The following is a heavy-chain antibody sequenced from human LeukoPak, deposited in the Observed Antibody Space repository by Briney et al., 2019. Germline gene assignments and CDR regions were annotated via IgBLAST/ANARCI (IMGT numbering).Heavy chain of an antibody. V-gene: IGHV1-69*13. CDR2: IIPIFGTA. CDR1: GGTFSSYA. Sequence: SVKVSGKASGGTFSSYAISWVRQAPGQGLEWTGGIIPIFGTANYAQRFQGRVTITADESTSTAYMELSSLRSEHTAVYYCARDSRDGYNYGDYMDVWGKGTTVTISS. CDR3: ARDSRDGYNYGDYMDV. J-gene: IGHJ6*03. D-gene: IGHD5-24*01.